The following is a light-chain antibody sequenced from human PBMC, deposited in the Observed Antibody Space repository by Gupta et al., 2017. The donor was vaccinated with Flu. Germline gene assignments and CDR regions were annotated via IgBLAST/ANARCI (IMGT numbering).Light chain of an antibody. J-gene: IGKJ3*01. V-gene: IGKV3-15*01. CDR3: QQCNKGPAMVT. CDR1: QSIRTK. Sequence: EIVMTQSPATLSVSPGERVTLSCRASQSIRTKLAWYQQRPGQAPRLLISDASHRAKGIPARFSGSGYGTEFTLTIDNLHPEDFAVYYCQQCNKGPAMVTFGPGTKVDI. CDR2: DAS.